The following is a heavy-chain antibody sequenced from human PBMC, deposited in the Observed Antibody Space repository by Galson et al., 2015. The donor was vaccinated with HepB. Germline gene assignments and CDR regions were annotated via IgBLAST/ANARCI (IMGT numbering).Heavy chain of an antibody. Sequence: SLRLSCAASGFTFSSYGMHWVRQAPGKGLEWVAVISYDGSNKYYADSVKGRFTISRDNSKNTLYLQMNSLRAEDTAVYYCAKVGVPFRGYSYGGFDYWGQGTLVTVSS. CDR2: ISYDGSNK. D-gene: IGHD5-18*01. CDR3: AKVGVPFRGYSYGGFDY. J-gene: IGHJ4*02. V-gene: IGHV3-30*18. CDR1: GFTFSSYG.